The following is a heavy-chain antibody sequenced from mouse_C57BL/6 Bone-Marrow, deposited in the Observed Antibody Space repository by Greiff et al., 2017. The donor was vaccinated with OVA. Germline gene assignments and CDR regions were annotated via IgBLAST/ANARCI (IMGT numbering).Heavy chain of an antibody. CDR1: GFTFSDYY. CDR2: INYDGSST. J-gene: IGHJ2*01. Sequence: EVQLVESEGGLVQPGSSMKLSCTASGFTFSDYYMAWVRQVPEKGLEWVANINYDGSSTYYLDSLKSRFIISRDNAKNILYLQMSSLKSEDTATYYCAREGNYYGSSRFDYWGQGTTLTVSS. D-gene: IGHD1-1*01. V-gene: IGHV5-16*01. CDR3: AREGNYYGSSRFDY.